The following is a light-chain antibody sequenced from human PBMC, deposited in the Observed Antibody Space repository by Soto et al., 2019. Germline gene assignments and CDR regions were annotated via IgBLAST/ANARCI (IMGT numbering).Light chain of an antibody. V-gene: IGLV7-46*01. CDR3: LLSYSGDVV. Sequence: QAVVTQDPSLTVSPGGTVTLACDSSPGPVTSTHYPYWFQQKPGQAPRTLIYDTSNRHSWTPARFSGSLLGGKAALTLSGAQPEDEAEYHCLLSYSGDVVFGGGTKLTVL. CDR1: PGPVTSTHY. J-gene: IGLJ3*02. CDR2: DTS.